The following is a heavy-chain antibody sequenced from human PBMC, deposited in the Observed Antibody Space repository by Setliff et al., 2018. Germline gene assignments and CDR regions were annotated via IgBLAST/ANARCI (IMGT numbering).Heavy chain of an antibody. V-gene: IGHV1-18*01. D-gene: IGHD2-15*01. CDR3: ARDRPMVVVADNLALFDY. Sequence: GASVKVSCKASGFVFTNYAITWVRQAPGQGLEWMGWISAYTGFIIYAQMFQGRVIMTTDTSTSTAYMEWRSLRSDDTAVYYCARDRPMVVVADNLALFDYWGQGTLVTVSS. J-gene: IGHJ4*02. CDR2: ISAYTGFI. CDR1: GFVFTNYA.